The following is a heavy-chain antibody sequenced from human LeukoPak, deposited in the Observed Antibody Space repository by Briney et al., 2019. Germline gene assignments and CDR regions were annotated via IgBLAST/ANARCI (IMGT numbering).Heavy chain of an antibody. CDR1: GDSITSDKW. J-gene: IGHJ4*02. D-gene: IGHD2-2*01. Sequence: SETLSLTCAVSGDSITSDKWWTWVRQPPGEGLEWIGEIHHSKSSNYYPSLKSRVTISVDKSKNQFSLELNSVTAADTAVYYCARDYCSSTSCLFDYWGQGTLVTVSS. V-gene: IGHV4-4*02. CDR2: IHHSKSS. CDR3: ARDYCSSTSCLFDY.